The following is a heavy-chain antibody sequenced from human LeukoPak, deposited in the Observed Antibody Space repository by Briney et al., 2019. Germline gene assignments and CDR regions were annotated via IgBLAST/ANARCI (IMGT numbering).Heavy chain of an antibody. J-gene: IGHJ4*02. Sequence: ASVKVSYKASGYTFTGYYMHWVRQAPGQGLEWMGWINPNSGGTNYAQKFQGRVTMTRDTSISTAYMELSRLRSDDTAVYYCARDRSDIVVDRDVFDYWGQGTLVTVSS. CDR3: ARDRSDIVVDRDVFDY. V-gene: IGHV1-2*02. CDR1: GYTFTGYY. D-gene: IGHD2-15*01. CDR2: INPNSGGT.